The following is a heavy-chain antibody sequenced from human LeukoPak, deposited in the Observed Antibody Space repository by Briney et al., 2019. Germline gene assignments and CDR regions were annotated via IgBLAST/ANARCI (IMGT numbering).Heavy chain of an antibody. Sequence: PSETLSLTCTVSGGSISSYYWSWIRQPAGKGLEWIGRIYTSGSTNYKPSLKSRVTMSVDTSKNQFSLKLSSVTAADTAVYYCANYDFWSDGAFDIWGQGTMVTVSS. CDR3: ANYDFWSDGAFDI. V-gene: IGHV4-4*07. J-gene: IGHJ3*02. CDR2: IYTSGST. D-gene: IGHD3-3*01. CDR1: GGSISSYY.